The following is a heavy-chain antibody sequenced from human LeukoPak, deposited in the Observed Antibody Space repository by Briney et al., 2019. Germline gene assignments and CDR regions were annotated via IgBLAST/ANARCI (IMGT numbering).Heavy chain of an antibody. CDR1: GYTFTSYD. CDR3: ARVRYQMYSGGYYFNY. J-gene: IGHJ4*02. D-gene: IGHD6-19*01. Sequence: ASVKVSCKDSGYTFTSYDIYWVRQATRQGREWMGWINPNSGNTGYAQKFQGRVTMTRNTSINTAYMELSSLISEDTAVYYGARVRYQMYSGGYYFNYWGQGTLVTVSS. V-gene: IGHV1-8*01. CDR2: INPNSGNT.